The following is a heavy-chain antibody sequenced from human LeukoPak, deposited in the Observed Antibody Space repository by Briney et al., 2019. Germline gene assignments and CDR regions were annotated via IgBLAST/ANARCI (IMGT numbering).Heavy chain of an antibody. V-gene: IGHV3-66*01. J-gene: IGHJ3*02. Sequence: GGSLRLSCAASGFTVSSNYMSWVRQAPGKGLEWVSIIYSSGSTYYSDSVKGRFTISRDDSKNTLYLQMNSLRAEDTAVYYCARVPTWIKAFDIWGQGTMVTVSS. CDR1: GFTVSSNY. CDR2: IYSSGST. D-gene: IGHD5-12*01. CDR3: ARVPTWIKAFDI.